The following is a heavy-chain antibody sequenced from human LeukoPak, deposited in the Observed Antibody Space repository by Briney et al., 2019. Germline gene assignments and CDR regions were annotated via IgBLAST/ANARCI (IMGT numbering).Heavy chain of an antibody. CDR2: IKSRATNYAT. CDR1: GFTFSGSA. J-gene: IGHJ3*02. D-gene: IGHD6-19*01. V-gene: IGHV3-73*01. Sequence: GGSLRLSCAASGFTFSGSAMHWVRQASGKGLEWVGRIKSRATNYATAYAASVRGRFTTSRDDSKNTTYLQMYSLKTENTAVYYCTRLGMAVAGYAFDTWGQGTLVTVSS. CDR3: TRLGMAVAGYAFDT.